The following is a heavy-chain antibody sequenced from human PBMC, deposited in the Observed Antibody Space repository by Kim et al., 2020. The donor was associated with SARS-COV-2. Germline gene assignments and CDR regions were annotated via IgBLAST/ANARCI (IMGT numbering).Heavy chain of an antibody. V-gene: IGHV3-30*04. CDR3: ARDATSSWSGYNW. D-gene: IGHD3-10*01. Sequence: GGSLRLSCEASGFALSSYAIHWARQAPGNGLAWVAVISYDGVSYFYSDSVKGRFTISRANSKSTVYLQMNSLRPEDMATYYCARDATSSWSGYNW. J-gene: IGHJ5*01. CDR2: ISYDGVSY. CDR1: GFALSSYA.